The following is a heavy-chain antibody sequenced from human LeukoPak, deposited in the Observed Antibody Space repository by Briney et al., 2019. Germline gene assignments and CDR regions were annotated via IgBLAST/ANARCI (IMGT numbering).Heavy chain of an antibody. CDR3: ARDEKEILYLVPNWFDP. CDR1: GFIFSSYS. Sequence: KAGGSLRLSCAASGFIFSSYSMNWVRQAPGKGLEWVSSISSSSSYIYYADSVKGRFTISRDNAKNSLYLQMNSLRAEDTAVYYCARDEKEILYLVPNWFDPWGQGTLVTVSS. D-gene: IGHD2-15*01. CDR2: ISSSSSYI. V-gene: IGHV3-21*01. J-gene: IGHJ5*02.